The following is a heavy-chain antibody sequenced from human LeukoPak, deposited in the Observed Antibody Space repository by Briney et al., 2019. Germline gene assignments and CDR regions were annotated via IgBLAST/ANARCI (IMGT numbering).Heavy chain of an antibody. J-gene: IGHJ4*02. Sequence: GESLQISCQTSEYTFGNYWIAWVRPMPGKGLEWMGMMYPGNSDARYSPSFQGQVTISADKSISTAYLQWSSLRASDSAVYFCARLNTWADQWGQGTLVTVSS. CDR3: ARLNTWADQ. CDR1: EYTFGNYW. CDR2: MYPGNSDA. V-gene: IGHV5-51*01. D-gene: IGHD2-2*02.